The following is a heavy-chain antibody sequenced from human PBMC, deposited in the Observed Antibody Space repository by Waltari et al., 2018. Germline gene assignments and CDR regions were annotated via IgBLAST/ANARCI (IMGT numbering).Heavy chain of an antibody. V-gene: IGHV1-2*02. CDR3: ARGREYSGYGGDY. Sequence: QVQLVQSGAEVKKPGASVKVSCKASGYTFTGYYMHWVRQAPGQGLEWMGWINPNSGGTNYAQKLQGRVTMTRDTSISTAYMELSRLRSDDTAVYYCARGREYSGYGGDYWGQGTLVTVSS. J-gene: IGHJ4*02. CDR1: GYTFTGYY. CDR2: INPNSGGT. D-gene: IGHD5-12*01.